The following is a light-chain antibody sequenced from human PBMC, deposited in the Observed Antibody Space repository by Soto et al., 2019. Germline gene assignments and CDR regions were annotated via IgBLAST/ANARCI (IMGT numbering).Light chain of an antibody. J-gene: IGKJ2*01. CDR1: QSISSW. CDR2: DAS. Sequence: DIQMTQSPSTLSASVGDRVTITCRASQSISSWLAWYQQKPGKAPKLLIYDASSLESGVPSRFSGSGSGTEFTLTISSLQPDDFATYYCQQYDSHPYNFGQGTKVDIK. V-gene: IGKV1-5*01. CDR3: QQYDSHPYN.